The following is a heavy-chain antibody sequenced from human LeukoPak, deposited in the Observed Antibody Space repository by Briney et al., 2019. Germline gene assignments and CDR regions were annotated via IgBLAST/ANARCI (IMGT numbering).Heavy chain of an antibody. CDR2: IKSKTDGGTT. V-gene: IGHV3-15*01. Sequence: GGSLRLSCAASGFTFSNAWMSWVRQAPGKGLEWVGRIKSKTDGGTTDYAAPVKGRFTISRDDSKNTLYLQMSSLKTEDTAVYYCTTDRGYYGSGSYYNLRFDPWGQGTLVTVSS. CDR3: TTDRGYYGSGSYYNLRFDP. CDR1: GFTFSNAW. D-gene: IGHD3-10*01. J-gene: IGHJ5*02.